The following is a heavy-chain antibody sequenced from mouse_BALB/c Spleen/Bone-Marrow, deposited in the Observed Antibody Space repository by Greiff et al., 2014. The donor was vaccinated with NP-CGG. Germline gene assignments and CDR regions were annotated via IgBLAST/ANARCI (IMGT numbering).Heavy chain of an antibody. CDR2: ISYSGST. J-gene: IGHJ4*01. CDR3: ARGGASSDNDSIDY. V-gene: IGHV3-8*02. CDR1: GDSITSGY. Sequence: EVQRVESGPSLVKPSQTLSLTCSVTGDSITSGYWNWVRKFPGNKLEYMGYISYSGSTYYNPSLKSRISIKRYSSKNQSYLQLYSVTTEDTATYYCARGGASSDNDSIDYWGQGTSVTVSS. D-gene: IGHD1-1*01.